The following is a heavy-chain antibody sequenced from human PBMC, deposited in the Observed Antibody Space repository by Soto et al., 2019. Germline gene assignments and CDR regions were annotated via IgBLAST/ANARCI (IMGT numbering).Heavy chain of an antibody. D-gene: IGHD4-17*01. Sequence: DLVESGGGVVQPGRSLRLSCVASGFTFSRYGMHWVRQAPGEGLEWMAVILSDGSNRDHADSVKGRFTISRDNSKNTLYLQMNSLGVEDTAMYYCARDDDYEGNGLDYWGQGTLVTVSS. J-gene: IGHJ4*02. CDR3: ARDDDYEGNGLDY. CDR1: GFTFSRYG. V-gene: IGHV3-33*01. CDR2: ILSDGSNR.